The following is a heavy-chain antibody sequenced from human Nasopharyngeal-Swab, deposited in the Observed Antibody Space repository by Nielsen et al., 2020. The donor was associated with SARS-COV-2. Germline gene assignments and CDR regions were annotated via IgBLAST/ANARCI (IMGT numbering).Heavy chain of an antibody. J-gene: IGHJ4*02. V-gene: IGHV3-73*01. CDR2: IGDKDHNYAT. Sequence: VRQAPGKGLEWVGRIGDKDHNYATTYGASVQCRFTISRDDSKNTAFLQMDSLKTEDTALYYCTTDFYFDYWGQGTLVTVSS. CDR3: TTDFYFDY.